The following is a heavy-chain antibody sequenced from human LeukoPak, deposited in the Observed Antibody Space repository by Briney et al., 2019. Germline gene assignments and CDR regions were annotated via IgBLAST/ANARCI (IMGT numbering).Heavy chain of an antibody. D-gene: IGHD3-3*01. CDR3: AATSVYYDFWSGYSGHYYYMDV. CDR1: GFTFTSSA. CDR2: IVVGSGNT. Sequence: GTSVKVSRKASGFTFTSSAMQWVRQARGQRLEWIGWIVVGSGNTNYAQKFQERVTITRDMSTSTAYMELSSLRSEDTAVYYCAATSVYYDFWSGYSGHYYYMDVWGKGTTVTVSS. J-gene: IGHJ6*03. V-gene: IGHV1-58*02.